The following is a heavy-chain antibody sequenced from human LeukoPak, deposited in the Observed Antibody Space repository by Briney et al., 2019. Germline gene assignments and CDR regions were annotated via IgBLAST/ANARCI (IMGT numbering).Heavy chain of an antibody. D-gene: IGHD2-2*01. CDR3: AREYSCSTSCPADY. Sequence: GGSLRLSCAASGFTFSSYSMNWVRQAPGKGLEWVSSISSSSSYIYYADSVKGRFTISRDNAKNSLYLQMNSLRAEDTAVYYCAREYSCSTSCPADYWGQGTLVTVSS. CDR2: ISSSSSYI. J-gene: IGHJ4*02. CDR1: GFTFSSYS. V-gene: IGHV3-21*01.